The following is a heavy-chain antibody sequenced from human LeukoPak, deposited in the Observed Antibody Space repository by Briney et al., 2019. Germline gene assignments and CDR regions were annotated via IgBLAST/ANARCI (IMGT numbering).Heavy chain of an antibody. V-gene: IGHV3-23*01. D-gene: IGHD6-13*01. CDR3: AVQRTLWQQVLDH. CDR2: ISASGHST. J-gene: IGHJ4*02. Sequence: PGGSLRLSCAASGFIFDNFGMTWVRRAAGKGLEWVSRISASGHSTTYADSVKGRFTISRDNSKNTLYLQMNSLRAEDTAVYYCAVQRTLWQQVLDHWGQGTLVTVSS. CDR1: GFIFDNFG.